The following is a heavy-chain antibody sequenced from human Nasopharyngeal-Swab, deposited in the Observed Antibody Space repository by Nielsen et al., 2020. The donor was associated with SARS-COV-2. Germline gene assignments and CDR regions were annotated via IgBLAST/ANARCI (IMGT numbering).Heavy chain of an antibody. CDR3: ARASRGTSTRTFDY. D-gene: IGHD1-1*01. J-gene: IGHJ4*02. Sequence: GGSLRLSCAASGFTFSSYSLNWVRQAPGKGLEWVSSISSSSSYTSYADSVKGRFTISRDNAKNSLYLQMNSLRAEDTAVYYCARASRGTSTRTFDYWGQGTLVTVSS. CDR2: ISSSSSYT. CDR1: GFTFSSYS. V-gene: IGHV3-21*01.